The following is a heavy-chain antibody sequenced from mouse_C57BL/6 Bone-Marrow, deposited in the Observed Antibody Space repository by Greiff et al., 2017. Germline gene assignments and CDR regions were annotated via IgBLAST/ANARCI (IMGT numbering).Heavy chain of an antibody. CDR3: ARFDYYGSSYVLYAMDY. D-gene: IGHD1-1*01. Sequence: QVQLQQSGPELVKPGASVKLSCKASGYTFTSYDINWVKQRPGQGLEWIGWIYPRDGSTKYNEKFKGKATLTVDTSSSKAYMELHSLTSEDSAVYCCARFDYYGSSYVLYAMDYWGQGTSVTVSS. V-gene: IGHV1-85*01. CDR2: IYPRDGST. CDR1: GYTFTSYD. J-gene: IGHJ4*01.